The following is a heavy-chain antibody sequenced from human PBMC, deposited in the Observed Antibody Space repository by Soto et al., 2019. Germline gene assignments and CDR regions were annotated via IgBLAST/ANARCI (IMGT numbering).Heavy chain of an antibody. CDR1: GDSISTDW. J-gene: IGHJ4*02. CDR3: ARDVIAAAGTAG. V-gene: IGHV4-4*02. Sequence: QVHLQESGPGLVEPSGTLSLTCIVSGDSISTDWWTWVRQPPGKGLEWIGEIYHSGKTNYNPSLKSRVTISIDESKDQFSLELSSVTAADTAVYYCARDVIAAAGTAGWGQGTLVTVSS. CDR2: IYHSGKT. D-gene: IGHD6-13*01.